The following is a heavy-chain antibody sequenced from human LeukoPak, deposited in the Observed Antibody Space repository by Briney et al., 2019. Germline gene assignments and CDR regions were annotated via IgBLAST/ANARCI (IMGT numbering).Heavy chain of an antibody. D-gene: IGHD2-2*01. J-gene: IGHJ4*02. V-gene: IGHV3-33*01. CDR1: GFTFSSYG. CDR2: IWYDGSNK. CDR3: ARERVPAARWN. Sequence: GGSLRLSCAASGFTFSSYGMHWVRQAPGKGLEWVAVIWYDGSNKYYADSVKGRFTISRDNSKNTLYLQMNSRRAEDTAVYYCARERVPAARWNWAQETRHTVPS.